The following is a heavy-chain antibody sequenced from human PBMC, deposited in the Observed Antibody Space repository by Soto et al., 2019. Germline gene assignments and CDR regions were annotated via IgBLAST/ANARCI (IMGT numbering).Heavy chain of an antibody. CDR1: GFTFSSYG. J-gene: IGHJ3*02. Sequence: GGSLRLSCAASGFTFSSYGMHWVRQAPGKGLEWVAVISYDGSNKYYADSVKGRFTISRDNSKNTLYLQMNSLRAEDTAVYYCAKDHGLWVTTYSFDIWGQGTMVTVSS. V-gene: IGHV3-30*18. CDR2: ISYDGSNK. D-gene: IGHD4-17*01. CDR3: AKDHGLWVTTYSFDI.